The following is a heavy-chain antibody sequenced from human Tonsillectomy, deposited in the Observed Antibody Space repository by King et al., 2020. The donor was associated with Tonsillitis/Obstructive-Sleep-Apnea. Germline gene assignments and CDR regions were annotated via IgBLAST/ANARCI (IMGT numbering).Heavy chain of an antibody. D-gene: IGHD3-10*01. Sequence: VQLVESGAEVKKPGESLRISCKGSGYSFTSYWISWVRQLPGKGLEWMGRIDPSDSYTDYSPSFQGHVTISADKSISPAYLQWSSLKASDTAMYYCASAGGYYSGMDVWGHGTTVTVSS. J-gene: IGHJ6*02. CDR1: GYSFTSYW. CDR2: IDPSDSYT. CDR3: ASAGGYYSGMDV. V-gene: IGHV5-10-1*03.